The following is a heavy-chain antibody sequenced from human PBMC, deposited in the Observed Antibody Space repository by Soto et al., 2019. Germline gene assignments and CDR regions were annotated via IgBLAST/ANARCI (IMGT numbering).Heavy chain of an antibody. V-gene: IGHV5-51*01. CDR1: GYKPSTWHNFTSYW. D-gene: IGHD1-26*01. CDR2: IYPGDSDT. J-gene: IGHJ4*02. Sequence: PGESLKISCKGSGYKPSTWHNFTSYWIAWVRQMPGEGLEWMGIIYPGDSDTRYSPSIQGQVTISVDKSISTAYLKWSSLKASDSAMYYCARFSRGGGTFIDDSGQGSLVTVSS. CDR3: ARFSRGGGTFIDD.